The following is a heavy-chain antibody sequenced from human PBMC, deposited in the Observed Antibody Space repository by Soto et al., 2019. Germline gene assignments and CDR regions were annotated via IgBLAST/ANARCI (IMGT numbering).Heavy chain of an antibody. CDR1: GYTFTSSG. CDR3: ARDPNDSSAYYHHYYYGMDV. Sequence: ASVKVSSKASGYTFTSSGIHWVRQAPGQRLEWTGWINAGNGNTKYSEKFQGRVTITRDTSASTAYLELSSLRSEDTAVYYCARDPNDSSAYYHHYYYGMDVWGQGTTVTSP. CDR2: INAGNGNT. J-gene: IGHJ6*02. D-gene: IGHD3-22*01. V-gene: IGHV1-3*01.